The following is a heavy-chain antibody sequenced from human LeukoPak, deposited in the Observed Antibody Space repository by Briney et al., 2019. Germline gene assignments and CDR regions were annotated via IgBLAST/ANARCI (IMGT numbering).Heavy chain of an antibody. D-gene: IGHD6-13*01. CDR3: VKDGEYSSSWYDY. CDR1: GFTFSSYA. J-gene: IGHJ4*02. Sequence: PGGSLRLSCSASGFTFSSYAMHWVRQAPGKGLEYVSAISSNGGSTYYADSVKGRFTISRDNSKNTLYLQMSSLRAEDTAVYYCVKDGEYSSSWYDYWGQGTLVTDSS. CDR2: ISSNGGST. V-gene: IGHV3-64D*06.